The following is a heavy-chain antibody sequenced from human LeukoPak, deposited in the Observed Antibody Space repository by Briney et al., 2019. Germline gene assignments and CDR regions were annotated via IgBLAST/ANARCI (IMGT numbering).Heavy chain of an antibody. CDR1: GFTFSSSS. CDR2: MIGDGTIT. J-gene: IGHJ6*02. D-gene: IGHD1-26*01. V-gene: IGHV3-74*01. Sequence: GGSLRLSCAASGFTFSSSSMHWVRQAPGKGLVWVSRMIGDGTITTYADSVKGRFTISRDNAQNTLYLQMNGLRAEDTAVYYCARGGRGLDVWGQGTTVTVSS. CDR3: ARGGRGLDV.